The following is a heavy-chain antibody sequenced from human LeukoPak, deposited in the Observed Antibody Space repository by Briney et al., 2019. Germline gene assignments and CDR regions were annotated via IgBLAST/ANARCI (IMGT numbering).Heavy chain of an antibody. CDR2: IYSGGST. J-gene: IGHJ4*02. V-gene: IGHV3-66*01. D-gene: IGHD1-26*01. CDR3: ARALSGSYRYFDY. CDR1: GFTVSSNY. Sequence: GGSLRLSCAASGFTVSSNYMSWVRQAPGKGLEWVSVIYSGGSTYYADSVKGRFTISRDNSKNTLYLQMNSLRAEDTAVYYCARALSGSYRYFDYWGQGTLVTVSS.